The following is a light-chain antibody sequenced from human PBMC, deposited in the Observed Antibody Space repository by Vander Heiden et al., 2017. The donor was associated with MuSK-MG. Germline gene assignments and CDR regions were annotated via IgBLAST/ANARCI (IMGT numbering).Light chain of an antibody. J-gene: IGLJ2*01. V-gene: IGLV2-14*01. Sequence: QSGLTPPATGSGAPGHLITISCTGTSSDVGGYNYVSWYQQHPGKAPKLMIYDVSNRPSGVSNRFSGSKSGNTASLTISGLQAEDEADYYCSSYTSSSTLGVFGGGTKLTVL. CDR2: DVS. CDR3: SSYTSSSTLGV. CDR1: SSDVGGYNY.